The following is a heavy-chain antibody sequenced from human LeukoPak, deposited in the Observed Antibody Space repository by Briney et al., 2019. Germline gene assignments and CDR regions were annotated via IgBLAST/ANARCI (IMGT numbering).Heavy chain of an antibody. J-gene: IGHJ4*02. CDR3: ARDSQAVAGTSPVDY. D-gene: IGHD6-19*01. Sequence: GGTLRLSCAASGFTFSSYGMSWVRQAPGKGLEWVSAISGSGGSTYYADSVKGRFTISRDNSKNTLYLQMNSLRAEDTAVYYCARDSQAVAGTSPVDYWGQGTLVTVSS. CDR1: GFTFSSYG. CDR2: ISGSGGST. V-gene: IGHV3-23*01.